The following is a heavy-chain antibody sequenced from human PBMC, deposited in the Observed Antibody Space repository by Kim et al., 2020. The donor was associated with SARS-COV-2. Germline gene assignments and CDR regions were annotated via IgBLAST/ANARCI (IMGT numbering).Heavy chain of an antibody. CDR3: AASVPGGGWDF. Sequence: ASVKVSCKTSGYTFTDYAIHWVRQAPGQGLEWMGLITGGNGHTKYSQKFQARLTITRDTSASTVYLDLSSLRSDDTAMYYCAASVPGGGWDFWGQGALVIVSS. CDR2: ITGGNGHT. D-gene: IGHD1-26*01. CDR1: GYTFTDYA. J-gene: IGHJ1*01. V-gene: IGHV1-3*01.